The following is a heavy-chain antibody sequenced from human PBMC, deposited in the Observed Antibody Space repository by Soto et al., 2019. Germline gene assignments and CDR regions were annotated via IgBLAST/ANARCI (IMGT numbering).Heavy chain of an antibody. CDR2: INHSGST. CDR1: GGSFSGYY. D-gene: IGHD3-3*01. J-gene: IGHJ6*03. Sequence: SETLSLTCAVYGGSFSGYYWSWIRQPPGKGLEWIGEINHSGSTNYNPSLKSRVTISVDTSKNQFSLKLSSVTAADTAVYYCARGPSSNFWSGNYYMDVWGKGTTVTVSS. CDR3: ARGPSSNFWSGNYYMDV. V-gene: IGHV4-34*01.